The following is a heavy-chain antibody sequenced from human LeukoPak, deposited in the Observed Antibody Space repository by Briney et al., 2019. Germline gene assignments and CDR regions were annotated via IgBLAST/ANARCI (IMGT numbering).Heavy chain of an antibody. Sequence: GGSLRLSCAASGFTFNKYAMSWVRQARGMGLEWLSYVSGSGGATYYADSVKGRFTISRDNSKNTVYLQMGSLRAEDTAVYYCAKNRGGTYKYYMDVWGNGTTVTVSS. D-gene: IGHD1-1*01. CDR2: VSGSGGAT. J-gene: IGHJ6*03. CDR3: AKNRGGTYKYYMDV. V-gene: IGHV3-23*01. CDR1: GFTFNKYA.